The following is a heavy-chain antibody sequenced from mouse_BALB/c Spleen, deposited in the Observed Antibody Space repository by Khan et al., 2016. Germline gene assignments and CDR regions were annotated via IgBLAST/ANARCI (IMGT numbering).Heavy chain of an antibody. CDR3: ARWLLSYWYFDV. J-gene: IGHJ1*01. CDR2: INTYTGEP. V-gene: IGHV9-3-1*01. Sequence: QIQLVQSGPELKKPGETVKISCKASGYTFTNYGMNWVKQAPGKGLKWMGWINTYTGEPTYADDFKGRFAFSLETSASTAYLQINNLKNEDAATYFYARWLLSYWYFDVWGAGTTVTVSS. D-gene: IGHD2-3*01. CDR1: GYTFTNYG.